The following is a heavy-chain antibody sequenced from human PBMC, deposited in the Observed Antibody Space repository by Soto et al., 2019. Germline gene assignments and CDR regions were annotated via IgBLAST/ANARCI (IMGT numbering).Heavy chain of an antibody. J-gene: IGHJ6*03. CDR2: ISGSGGST. CDR3: AKGSRFLDYYYYMDV. D-gene: IGHD3-3*01. Sequence: GGSLRLSCAASGFTFSSYAMSWVRQAPGKGLEWVSAISGSGGSTYYADSVKGRFTISRDNSKNTLYLQMNSLRAEDTAVYYCAKGSRFLDYYYYMDVWGKGTTVTVSS. CDR1: GFTFSSYA. V-gene: IGHV3-23*01.